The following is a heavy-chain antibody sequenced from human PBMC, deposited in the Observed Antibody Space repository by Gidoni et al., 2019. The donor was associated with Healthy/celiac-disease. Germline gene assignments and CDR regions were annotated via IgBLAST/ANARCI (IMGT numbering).Heavy chain of an antibody. CDR3: ARGIAARYYYFDY. Sequence: VQLVESGGGLVKPGGSLRLSCAASGFPFSSYSMNWVRQAPGKGLEWVSSISRSSSYIYYADSVKGRFTISRDNAKNSLYLQMNSLRAEDTAVYYCARGIAARYYYFDYWGQGTLVTVSS. D-gene: IGHD6-6*01. V-gene: IGHV3-21*01. CDR1: GFPFSSYS. CDR2: ISRSSSYI. J-gene: IGHJ4*02.